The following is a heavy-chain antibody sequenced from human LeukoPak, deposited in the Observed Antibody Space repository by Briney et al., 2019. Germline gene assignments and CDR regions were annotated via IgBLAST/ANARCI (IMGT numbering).Heavy chain of an antibody. CDR1: GFTFSSYS. CDR3: ARDGSGYYLLDY. J-gene: IGHJ4*02. CDR2: ISSSSSYI. V-gene: IGHV3-21*01. D-gene: IGHD3-22*01. Sequence: KPGGSLRLSCAASGFTFSSYSMNWVRQAPGKGLEWVSSISSSSSYIYYADSVKGRFTISRDNAKNSLYLQMNSLRAEDTAVYYCARDGSGYYLLDYWGQGTLVTVSS.